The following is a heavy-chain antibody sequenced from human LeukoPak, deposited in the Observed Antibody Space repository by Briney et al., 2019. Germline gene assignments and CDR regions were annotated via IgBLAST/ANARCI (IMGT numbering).Heavy chain of an antibody. CDR1: GGSISSGSYY. CDR3: AQQPWGYCSSTSCPKGAFDI. D-gene: IGHD2-2*01. CDR2: IYTSGST. V-gene: IGHV4-61*02. J-gene: IGHJ3*02. Sequence: PSETLSLTCTVSGGSISSGSYYWNWIRQPAGKGLEWIGRIYTSGSTNYNPSLKSRVTISVDTSKNQFSLKLSSVTAADTAVYYCAQQPWGYCSSTSCPKGAFDIWGQGTMVTVSS.